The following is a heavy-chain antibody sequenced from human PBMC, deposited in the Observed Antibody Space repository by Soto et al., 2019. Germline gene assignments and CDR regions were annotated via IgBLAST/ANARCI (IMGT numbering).Heavy chain of an antibody. CDR2: IYYSGST. CDR3: ARVLGFSYYFDY. J-gene: IGHJ4*02. V-gene: IGHV4-30-4*01. Sequence: KSSETLSLTCTVSGGSISSGDYYWSWIRQPPGKGLEWIGYIYYSGSTYYNPSLKSRVTISVDTSKNQFSLKLSSVTAADTAVYYCARVLGFSYYFDYWGQGTLVTVSS. D-gene: IGHD2-21*01. CDR1: GGSISSGDYY.